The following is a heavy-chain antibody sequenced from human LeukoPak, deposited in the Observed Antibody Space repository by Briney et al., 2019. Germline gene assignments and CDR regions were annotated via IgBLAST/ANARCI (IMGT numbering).Heavy chain of an antibody. CDR1: GFTFDVSA. CDR2: SGNAGDT. D-gene: IGHD3-22*01. CDR3: AKKTPGNYPYDY. V-gene: IGHV3-23*01. J-gene: IGHJ4*02. Sequence: QPGGSLRLSCAASGFTFDVSAMNWVRQAPGKGLEWVSASGNAGDTYYADSVKGRFTISRGNPKKMLFLQMTSLRAEDTAVYYCAKKTPGNYPYDYWGQGTLVTVSP.